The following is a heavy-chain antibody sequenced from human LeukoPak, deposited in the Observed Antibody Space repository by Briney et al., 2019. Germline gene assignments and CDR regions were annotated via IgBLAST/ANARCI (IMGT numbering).Heavy chain of an antibody. CDR3: AREGDGYNFDY. CDR2: ISYDGSNK. CDR1: GFTFSSNW. D-gene: IGHD5-24*01. J-gene: IGHJ4*02. Sequence: GGSLRLSCAASGFTFSSNWMHWVRQAPGKGLEWVAVISYDGSNKYYADSVKGRFTISRDNSKNTLYLQMNSLRAEDTAVYYCAREGDGYNFDYWGQGTLVTVSS. V-gene: IGHV3-30-3*01.